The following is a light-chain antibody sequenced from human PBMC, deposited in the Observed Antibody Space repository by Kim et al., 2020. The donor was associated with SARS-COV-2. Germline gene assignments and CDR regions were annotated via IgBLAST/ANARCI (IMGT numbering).Light chain of an antibody. CDR1: HAVTSSY. V-gene: IGKV3-20*01. J-gene: IGKJ4*01. Sequence: EIVLTQSPGTLSLSPGERATLSCRASHAVTSSYLAWYQQKPGQAPRLLISGASSRATGIPDRFSGSGSGTDFTLAISRLEPEDFAVYYCQQYGTSPFTFGGGTKVDIK. CDR3: QQYGTSPFT. CDR2: GAS.